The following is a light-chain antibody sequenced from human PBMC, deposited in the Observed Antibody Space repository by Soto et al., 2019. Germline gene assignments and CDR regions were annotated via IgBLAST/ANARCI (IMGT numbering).Light chain of an antibody. CDR2: GAS. Sequence: EIVLTQSPGTLSWSPGERATLSCRASQSVGKYLAWYQQKPGQAPRLLIYGASSRANGIPDRFSGSGSGTDFTLSINGLEPEDFAVYYCQQYATSARLSFGPGTNGDI. V-gene: IGKV3-20*01. CDR1: QSVGKY. CDR3: QQYATSARLS. J-gene: IGKJ3*01.